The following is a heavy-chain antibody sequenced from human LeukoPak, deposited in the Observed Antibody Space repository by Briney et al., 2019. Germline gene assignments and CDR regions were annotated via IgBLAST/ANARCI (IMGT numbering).Heavy chain of an antibody. CDR3: AREGENYYDSSGYYNS. CDR2: IYYSGNT. Sequence: SETLSLTCTVSGVSISSSNSYWGWIRQPPGKGLEWIGSIYYSGNTYYNASLKSQVSISIDTSKNQFSLRLTSVTAADTAVYYCAREGENYYDSSGYYNSWGQGTLVTVSS. V-gene: IGHV4-39*02. CDR1: GVSISSSNSY. J-gene: IGHJ5*02. D-gene: IGHD3-22*01.